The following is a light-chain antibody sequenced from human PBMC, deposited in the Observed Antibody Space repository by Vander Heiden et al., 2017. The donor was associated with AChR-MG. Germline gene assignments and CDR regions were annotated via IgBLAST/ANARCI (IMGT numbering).Light chain of an antibody. CDR2: TNN. Sequence: QSVLTQPPSASGAPGPRVTISCSGSSSHIGSNNVNWHQQLPGMAPRLLMFTNNQRPSGVPDRFSGSKSGTSASLAISGLQSEDEGDYYCSTWDDRLNGVVFGGGTKLTVL. CDR1: SSHIGSNN. J-gene: IGLJ2*01. V-gene: IGLV1-44*01. CDR3: STWDDRLNGVV.